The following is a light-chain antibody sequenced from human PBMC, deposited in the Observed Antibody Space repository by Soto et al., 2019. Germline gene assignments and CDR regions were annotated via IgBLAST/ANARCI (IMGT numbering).Light chain of an antibody. J-gene: IGKJ2*01. CDR3: QQYNNWPPYT. CDR2: NGS. Sequence: EIVMTQSPATLSVSPGERATLTCRASQSVSRNLAWYQQKPGQAPRLLIYNGSTRASGIPARFSGSGSGTDFTLTINSLQSEDFAVYYCQQYNNWPPYTFGQGTKVDSK. CDR1: QSVSRN. V-gene: IGKV3-15*01.